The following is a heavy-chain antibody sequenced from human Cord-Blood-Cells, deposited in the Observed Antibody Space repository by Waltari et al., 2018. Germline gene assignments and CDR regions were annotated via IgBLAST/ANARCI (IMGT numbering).Heavy chain of an antibody. CDR2: ISYDGSNK. V-gene: IGHV3-30-3*01. D-gene: IGHD3-9*01. CDR1: GFTFRSYP. Sequence: VQLVGSGGGVVQLGRSLSLSCAASGFTFRSYPIHSVRQAPGKGLEWVAVISYDGSNKYYADSVKGRFTISRDNSKNTLYLQMNSLRAEDTAVYYCARGGFDDDAFDIWGQGTMVTVSS. CDR3: ARGGFDDDAFDI. J-gene: IGHJ3*02.